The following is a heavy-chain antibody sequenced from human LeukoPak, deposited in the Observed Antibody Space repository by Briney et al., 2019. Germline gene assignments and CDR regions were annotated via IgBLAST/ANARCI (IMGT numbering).Heavy chain of an antibody. CDR2: IYHSGST. CDR3: ARDGYSGNDGL. CDR1: AGSIIRYY. J-gene: IGHJ4*02. D-gene: IGHD5-12*01. V-gene: IGHV4-59*01. Sequence: SEALPQTCTICAGSIIRYYWSWMGQPPAREGEWIGYIYHSGSTKYHPPLNSRVTISVDTSKNQFSLKLSYVTAVDSEVYYCARDGYSGNDGLWGQGSIVTVSS.